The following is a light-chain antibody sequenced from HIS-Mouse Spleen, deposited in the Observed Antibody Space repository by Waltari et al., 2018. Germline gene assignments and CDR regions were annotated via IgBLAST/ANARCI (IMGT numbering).Light chain of an antibody. Sequence: SYELTQPSSVSVSPGQTARITCSGDVLAKKYARWFQQKPGQAPVLVIYKDSDRRSGIPERFSGSNSGTTVTLTISGAQVEDEADYYCYSAADNSGVFGGGTKLTVL. V-gene: IGLV3-27*01. CDR1: VLAKKY. CDR2: KDS. J-gene: IGLJ2*01. CDR3: YSAADNSGV.